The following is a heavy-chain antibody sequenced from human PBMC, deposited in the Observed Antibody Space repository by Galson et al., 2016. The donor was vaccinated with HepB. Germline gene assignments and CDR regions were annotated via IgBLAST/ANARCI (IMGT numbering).Heavy chain of an antibody. CDR1: GFTFGSYS. J-gene: IGHJ6*02. CDR2: ISSTSNTI. Sequence: SLRLSCAVSGFTFGSYSMNWVRQAPGKGLEWVSYISSTSNTIFYADSVQGRFTISRDNAKNSLYLQMNSLRDEDTAVYYCARDGSYCGGDCYSFHSGLDVWGQGTTVTVSS. V-gene: IGHV3-48*02. D-gene: IGHD2-21*02. CDR3: ARDGSYCGGDCYSFHSGLDV.